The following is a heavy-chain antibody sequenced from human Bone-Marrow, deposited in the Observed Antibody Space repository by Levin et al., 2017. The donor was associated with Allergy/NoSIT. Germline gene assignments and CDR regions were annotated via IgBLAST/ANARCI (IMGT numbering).Heavy chain of an antibody. Sequence: PGGSLRLSCAASGFIFTRNWMTWVRQAPGKGLEWVASVGEYGSEIYYVDSVKGRFTISRDNAKNSLYLQMNSLRVEDTAVYYCAREVPHCDGNCYSGAMAVWGQGTTVIVSS. J-gene: IGHJ6*02. D-gene: IGHD2-21*02. CDR2: VGEYGSEI. V-gene: IGHV3-7*03. CDR1: GFIFTRNW. CDR3: AREVPHCDGNCYSGAMAV.